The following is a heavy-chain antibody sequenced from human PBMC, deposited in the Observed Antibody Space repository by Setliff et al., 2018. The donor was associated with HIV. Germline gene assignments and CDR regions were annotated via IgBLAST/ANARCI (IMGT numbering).Heavy chain of an antibody. Sequence: PSETLSLTCSVSGGSIGSHYWSWIRQPPGKGLEWIGYIYNSGNYNPSLKSRVIMAVDTSKNEFSLNLSSVTAADTAVYYCARGHPIVPTGLVSFYFDHWGQGTLVTVSS. CDR2: IYNSG. CDR1: GGSIGSHY. CDR3: ARGHPIVPTGLVSFYFDH. V-gene: IGHV4-59*11. J-gene: IGHJ4*02. D-gene: IGHD2-2*01.